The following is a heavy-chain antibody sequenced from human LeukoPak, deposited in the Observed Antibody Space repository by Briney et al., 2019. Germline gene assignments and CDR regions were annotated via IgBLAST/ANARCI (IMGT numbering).Heavy chain of an antibody. CDR2: ISSSGSTI. J-gene: IGHJ3*02. V-gene: IGHV3-48*03. D-gene: IGHD3-22*01. CDR3: ARAKYDSSGYYYSGFDI. Sequence: PGGSPRLSCAAFGFTFSSYEMNWVRQAPGKGLEWVSYISSSGSTIYYADSVKGRFTMSRDNAKKSLYLQMNSLRAEDTAVYYCARAKYDSSGYYYSGFDIWGQGTMVTVSS. CDR1: GFTFSSYE.